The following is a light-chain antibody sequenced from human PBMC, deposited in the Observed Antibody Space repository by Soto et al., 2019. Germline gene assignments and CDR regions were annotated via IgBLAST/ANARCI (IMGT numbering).Light chain of an antibody. CDR1: QSITTF. CDR2: GAS. J-gene: IGKJ1*01. CDR3: QQTFSATWT. Sequence: QMTQSPTSLSASVGDRVTITCRASQSITTFLNWYQQKPGKAPELLIFGASRLQSGVPSRFSGGGSGTDFTLTISSLQPEDFASYHCQQTFSATWTFGQGTKVDIK. V-gene: IGKV1-39*01.